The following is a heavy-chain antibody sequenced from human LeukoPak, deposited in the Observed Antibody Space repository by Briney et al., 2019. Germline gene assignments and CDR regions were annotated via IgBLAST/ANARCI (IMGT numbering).Heavy chain of an antibody. Sequence: PGRSLRLSCAASGFTFDDYAMHWVRQAPGKGLEWVSGISWNSGSIGYADSVKGRFTISRDNAKNSLYLQMNSLRAEDTALYYCGKDMGDYYDSSGYYDYWGQGTLVTVSS. CDR3: GKDMGDYYDSSGYYDY. CDR1: GFTFDDYA. CDR2: ISWNSGSI. V-gene: IGHV3-9*01. D-gene: IGHD3-22*01. J-gene: IGHJ4*02.